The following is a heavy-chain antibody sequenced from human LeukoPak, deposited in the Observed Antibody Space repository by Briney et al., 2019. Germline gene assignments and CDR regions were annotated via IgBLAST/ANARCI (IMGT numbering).Heavy chain of an antibody. CDR2: IKHDGSEK. Sequence: GGSLRLSRAASGFTFSSYWMSWVRQPPGKGLEWVANIKHDGSEKYYVDSLKGRFTISRDNAKNSLYLQMNSLRAEDTAVYYCARVGTAEGTLEDYWGQGTLVTVSS. CDR3: ARVGTAEGTLEDY. V-gene: IGHV3-7*01. D-gene: IGHD6-13*01. CDR1: GFTFSSYW. J-gene: IGHJ4*02.